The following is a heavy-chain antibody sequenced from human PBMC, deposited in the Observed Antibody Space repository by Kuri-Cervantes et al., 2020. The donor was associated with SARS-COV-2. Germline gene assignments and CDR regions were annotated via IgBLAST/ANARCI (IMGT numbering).Heavy chain of an antibody. D-gene: IGHD7-27*01. V-gene: IGHV3-21*01. Sequence: LSLTCAASGFTFSSYSMNWVRQAPGKGLEWVSSISSSSSYIYYADSVKGRFTISRDNAKNSLYLQMNSLRAEDTAVYYCARGGNWAPLDYWGQGTLVTVSS. CDR2: ISSSSSYI. CDR3: ARGGNWAPLDY. CDR1: GFTFSSYS. J-gene: IGHJ4*02.